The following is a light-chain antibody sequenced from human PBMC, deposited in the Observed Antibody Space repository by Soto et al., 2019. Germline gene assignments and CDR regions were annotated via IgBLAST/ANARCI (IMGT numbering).Light chain of an antibody. CDR3: QQYGSSPIT. CDR1: QSFSSSY. J-gene: IGKJ5*01. Sequence: EIVLTQSPGTLSLSPGERATLSCRASQSFSSSYLAWYQQKNGQAPRLVIYGASSRATGIPDRFSGSGSGADFNLTISRLETEDFAVYYCQQYGSSPITFGQGTRLEIK. CDR2: GAS. V-gene: IGKV3-20*01.